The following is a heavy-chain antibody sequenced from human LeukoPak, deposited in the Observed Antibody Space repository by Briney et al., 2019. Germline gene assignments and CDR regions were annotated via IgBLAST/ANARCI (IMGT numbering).Heavy chain of an antibody. V-gene: IGHV1-69*05. CDR1: VGSFSSDA. CDR2: IIPIFGNA. CDR3: ARNLYDGSGYYFDY. D-gene: IGHD3-22*01. Sequence: SVNVSCKASVGSFSSDAISWGREAPGQGLEWRWGIIPIFGNAHYAQKLQGRVTITTEESTSTDYMALSSVRSEDTAVYSCARNLYDGSGYYFDYWGQGTLVTVSS. J-gene: IGHJ4*02.